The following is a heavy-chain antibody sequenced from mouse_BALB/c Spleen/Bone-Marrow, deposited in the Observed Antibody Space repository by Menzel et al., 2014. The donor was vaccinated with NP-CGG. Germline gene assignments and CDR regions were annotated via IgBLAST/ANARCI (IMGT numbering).Heavy chain of an antibody. CDR1: GFAFTSYD. J-gene: IGHJ3*01. CDR2: ISSGVGST. V-gene: IGHV5-12-1*01. CDR3: ARRVGRGGFAY. Sequence: EVQGVESGGGLVKPGGSLKLACAASGFAFTSYDMSWVRQTPEKRLEWVAYISSGVGSTYYPGTVKGRFTISRDNAKNTLYLQMSSLKSEDTAMFYCARRVGRGGFAYWGQGTLVTVSA.